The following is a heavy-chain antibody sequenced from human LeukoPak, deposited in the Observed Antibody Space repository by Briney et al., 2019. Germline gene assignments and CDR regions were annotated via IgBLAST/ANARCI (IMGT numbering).Heavy chain of an antibody. CDR1: GLIVSGDY. Sequence: GGSLRLSCAASGLIVSGDYITWVRQAPGKGLEWVSAISGSGGSTYYADSVKGRFTISRDNSKNTLYLQMNSLRAEDTAVYYCAKDYSSSFDYWGQGTLVTVSS. CDR2: ISGSGGST. D-gene: IGHD6-13*01. V-gene: IGHV3-23*01. J-gene: IGHJ4*02. CDR3: AKDYSSSFDY.